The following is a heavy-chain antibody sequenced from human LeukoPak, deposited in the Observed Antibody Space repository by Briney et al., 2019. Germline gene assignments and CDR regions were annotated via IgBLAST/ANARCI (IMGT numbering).Heavy chain of an antibody. CDR2: ISAYNGNT. J-gene: IGHJ6*02. CDR3: AREGRGYYGSGSYNFYYGMDV. Sequence: ASVKVSCKASGYTFTSYGISWVRQAPGQGLEWMRWISAYNGNTNYAQKLQGRVTMTTDTSTSTAYMELRSLRSDDTAVYYCAREGRGYYGSGSYNFYYGMDVWGQGTTVTVSS. CDR1: GYTFTSYG. D-gene: IGHD3-10*01. V-gene: IGHV1-18*01.